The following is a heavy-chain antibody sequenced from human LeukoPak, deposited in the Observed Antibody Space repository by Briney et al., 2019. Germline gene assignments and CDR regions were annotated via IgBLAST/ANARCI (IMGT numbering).Heavy chain of an antibody. J-gene: IGHJ4*02. CDR2: IWYDGSHE. D-gene: IGHD4-17*01. CDR1: GFTFNSYG. V-gene: IGHV3-33*06. CDR3: AKDATEYGDSHFDW. Sequence: GGSLRLSCSASGFTFNSYGIHWVRQAPGKGLEWVAVIWYDGSHEYYADSAKGRFTISRDNSRNTVYLQMNSLRAEDTAVYYCAKDATEYGDSHFDWWGQGTRVTVSS.